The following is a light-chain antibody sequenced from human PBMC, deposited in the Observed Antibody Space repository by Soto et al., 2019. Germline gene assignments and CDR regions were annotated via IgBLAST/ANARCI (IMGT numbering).Light chain of an antibody. Sequence: DIQMTQSPSTLSASVGDRVTITCRASQSISSWLAWYQQKPGKAPKLLIYKASSLQSGVPSRFSGSGSGTEFTLTISSLQPDDVATNYCQQYNSYSTFGQGTKVEIK. J-gene: IGKJ1*01. V-gene: IGKV1-5*03. CDR3: QQYNSYST. CDR2: KAS. CDR1: QSISSW.